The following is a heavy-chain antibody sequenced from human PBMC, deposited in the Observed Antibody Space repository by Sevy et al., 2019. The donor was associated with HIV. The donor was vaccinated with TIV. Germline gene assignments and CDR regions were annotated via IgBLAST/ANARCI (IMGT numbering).Heavy chain of an antibody. CDR2: FTAVGDT. CDR3: VRGSGFWSGYYTRFDY. D-gene: IGHD3-3*01. V-gene: IGHV3-13*01. Sequence: GGSLRLSCAASGFTFSTYDMHWVRQVTGKGLEWVSGFTAVGDTYYPGSVKGRLTISREDAKSSLFLQMDSLRAGDTAVYYCVRGSGFWSGYYTRFDYWGQGVLVTVSS. CDR1: GFTFSTYD. J-gene: IGHJ4*02.